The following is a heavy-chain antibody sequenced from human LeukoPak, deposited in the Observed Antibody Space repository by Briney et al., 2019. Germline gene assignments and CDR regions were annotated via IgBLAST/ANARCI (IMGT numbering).Heavy chain of an antibody. CDR3: ARETNTSDSSGYIRTDVRRGDY. V-gene: IGHV3-21*01. D-gene: IGHD3-22*01. CDR1: GFTFSSYS. J-gene: IGHJ4*02. Sequence: GGSLRLSCAASGFTFSSYSMNWVRQAPGKGLEWVSSISSSGSYIYYADSVKDRFTISRDNAHNSLYLQMNSLRAEDTAVYYCARETNTSDSSGYIRTDVRRGDYWGLGTLVTVSS. CDR2: ISSSGSYI.